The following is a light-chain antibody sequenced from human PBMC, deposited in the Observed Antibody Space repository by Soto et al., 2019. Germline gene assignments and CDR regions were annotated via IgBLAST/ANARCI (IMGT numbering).Light chain of an antibody. J-gene: IGLJ1*01. CDR1: SSDVGGYNY. Sequence: QSALTQPPSASGSPGQSVAISCTGTSSDVGGYNYVSWYQQHPGKAPKLMIYEVNKRPSGVPDRFSGSKSGNTAYLTISGLQADDEAEYYCSSYTSSITPYVFGTGTKVTVL. CDR2: EVN. CDR3: SSYTSSITPYV. V-gene: IGLV2-8*01.